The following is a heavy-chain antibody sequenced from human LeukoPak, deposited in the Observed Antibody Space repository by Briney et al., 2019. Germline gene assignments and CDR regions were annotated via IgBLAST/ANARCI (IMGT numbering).Heavy chain of an antibody. CDR2: INPNSGGT. V-gene: IGHV1-2*02. J-gene: IGHJ6*02. D-gene: IGHD2-21*02. Sequence: GASVKVSCKASGYTFTGYYMRWVRQAPGQGLEWMGWINPNSGGTNYAQKFQGRVTITADKSTSTAYMELSSLRSEDTAVYYCARGGLAYCGGDCYSHYYYYYGMDVWGQGTTVTVSS. CDR3: ARGGLAYCGGDCYSHYYYYYGMDV. CDR1: GYTFTGYY.